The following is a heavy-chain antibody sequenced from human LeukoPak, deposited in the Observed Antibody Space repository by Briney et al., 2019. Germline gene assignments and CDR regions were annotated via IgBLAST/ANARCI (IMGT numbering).Heavy chain of an antibody. CDR3: ARLFDINWFDP. Sequence: SETLSLTCAVYGGSFSGYYWSWIRQPPGKGLEWIGEINHSGSTNYNPSLKSRVTISVDTSKNQFSLKLSSVTAADTAVYYCARLFDINWFDPWGQGTLVTVSS. D-gene: IGHD2-15*01. CDR2: INHSGST. J-gene: IGHJ5*02. CDR1: GGSFSGYY. V-gene: IGHV4-34*01.